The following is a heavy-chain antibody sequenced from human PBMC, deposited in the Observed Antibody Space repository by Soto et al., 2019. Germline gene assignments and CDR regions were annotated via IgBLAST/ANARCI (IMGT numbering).Heavy chain of an antibody. D-gene: IGHD3-22*01. V-gene: IGHV4-59*02. CDR1: GDSVSISD. CDR3: ARGPKYYYDSSGYDELDY. Sequence: PSDTLSLTCAASGDSVSISDGGGFRQPPGKGLEWIGYIYYSGSTNYNPSLKSRVTISVDTSKNQFSLKLSSVTAADTAVYYCARGPKYYYDSSGYDELDYWGQGTLVTVSS. CDR2: IYYSGST. J-gene: IGHJ4*02.